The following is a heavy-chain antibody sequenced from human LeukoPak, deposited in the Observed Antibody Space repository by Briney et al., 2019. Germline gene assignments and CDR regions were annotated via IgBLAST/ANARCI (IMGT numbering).Heavy chain of an antibody. V-gene: IGHV1-18*01. D-gene: IGHD6-13*01. J-gene: IGHJ5*02. CDR3: ARDNHSGSWSWFDP. Sequence: ASVKVSCKASGYTFTSYGISWVRQAPGQGPEWMGWISAYSGHTNYAQKLQGRVTMTTDTSTSTAYMELRSLGSDDTAVYYCARDNHSGSWSWFDPWGQGTLVSVSA. CDR2: ISAYSGHT. CDR1: GYTFTSYG.